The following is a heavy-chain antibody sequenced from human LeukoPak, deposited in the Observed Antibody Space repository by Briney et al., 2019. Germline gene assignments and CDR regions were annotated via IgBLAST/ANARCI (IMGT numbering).Heavy chain of an antibody. CDR1: GFTFSDYY. V-gene: IGHV3-72*01. CDR2: GRNKANSYST. D-gene: IGHD3-3*01. CDR3: SRAVRFLDMDV. Sequence: GGSLRLSCAASGFTFSDYYIDWARQAPGKGLEWIGRGRNKANSYSTDYAASVKGRFTISRDDSKDSLYLQMNSLKTGDTAVYYCSRAVRFLDMDVWGKGTTVTVSS. J-gene: IGHJ6*03.